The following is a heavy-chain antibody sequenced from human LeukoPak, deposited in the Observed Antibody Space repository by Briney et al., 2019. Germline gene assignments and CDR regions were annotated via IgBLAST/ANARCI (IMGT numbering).Heavy chain of an antibody. J-gene: IGHJ4*02. V-gene: IGHV1-3*01. CDR1: GYTFTSYA. CDR3: ARLRRGAAAGPIDY. CDR2: INAGNGNT. D-gene: IGHD6-13*01. Sequence: GASVTVSCKASGYTFTSYAMHWVRQAPGQRLEWMGWINAGNGNTKYSQKFQVRVTITRDTSASTAYMELSSLRSEDTAVYYCARLRRGAAAGPIDYWGQGTLVTVSS.